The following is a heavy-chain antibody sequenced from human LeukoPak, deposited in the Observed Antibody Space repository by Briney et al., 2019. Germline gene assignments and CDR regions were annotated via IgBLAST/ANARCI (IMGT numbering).Heavy chain of an antibody. V-gene: IGHV1-24*01. CDR2: FDPEDGET. CDR1: GYTLTELS. CDR3: ATGAGIQLWFDPDY. D-gene: IGHD5-18*01. Sequence: ASVKVSCKVSGYTLTELSMHWVRQAPGKGLEWMGGFDPEDGETIYAQKFQGRVTMTEDTSTDTAYMEPSSLRSEDTAVYYCATGAGIQLWFDPDYWGQGTLVTVSS. J-gene: IGHJ4*02.